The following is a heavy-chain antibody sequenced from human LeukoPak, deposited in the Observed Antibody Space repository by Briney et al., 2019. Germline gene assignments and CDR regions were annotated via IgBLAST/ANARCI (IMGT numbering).Heavy chain of an antibody. CDR1: GGSISSSNW. D-gene: IGHD2-2*01. V-gene: IGHV4-4*02. Sequence: SETLSLTCAVSGGSISSSNWWSWVRQPPRKGLEWIGSIYHSGSTYYNPSLKSRVTISVDTSKNQFSLKLSSVTAADTAVYYCARDNQYGLPYDFYFMDVWGKGTTVTVSS. CDR3: ARDNQYGLPYDFYFMDV. J-gene: IGHJ6*03. CDR2: IYHSGST.